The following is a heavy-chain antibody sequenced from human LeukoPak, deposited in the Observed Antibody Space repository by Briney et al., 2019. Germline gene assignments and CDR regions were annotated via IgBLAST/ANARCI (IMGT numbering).Heavy chain of an antibody. V-gene: IGHV3-11*01. CDR2: ISNSGSTI. CDR3: ARAGIAVAGTRIGYYYGMDV. CDR1: GFTFSDYY. D-gene: IGHD6-13*01. J-gene: IGHJ6*01. Sequence: GGSLRLSCAASGFTFSDYYMSWVRQAPGEGLEWISYISNSGSTIYYADSVKGRFTISRDNAKNSLYLQMNSLRAEDTAVYYWARAGIAVAGTRIGYYYGMDVWGQGTTVTVSS.